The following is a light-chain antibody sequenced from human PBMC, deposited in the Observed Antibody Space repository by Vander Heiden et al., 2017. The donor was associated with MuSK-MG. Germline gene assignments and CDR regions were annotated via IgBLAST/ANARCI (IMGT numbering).Light chain of an antibody. CDR2: DAS. CDR1: QSVYSY. CDR3: QQHYKWPPLT. Sequence: IVLTQSPPTLSLPPGERPTLSCRASQSVYSYLAWYQQKPGQAPRLIIYDASNRATGIPARFSGSGYGTDSTLTISSREPEDFAVYYCQQHYKWPPLTFGQRTRLEIK. J-gene: IGKJ5*01. V-gene: IGKV3-11*01.